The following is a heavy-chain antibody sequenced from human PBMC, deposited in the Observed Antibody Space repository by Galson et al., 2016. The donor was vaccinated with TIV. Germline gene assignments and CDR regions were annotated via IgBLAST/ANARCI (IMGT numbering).Heavy chain of an antibody. CDR1: GDSVSSHSAA. V-gene: IGHV6-1*01. CDR2: TYYRSTWYN. D-gene: IGHD3-3*01. Sequence: CAISGDSVSSHSAAWNWIRQSPSRGLEWLGRTYYRSTWYNDYAASLKGRITINPDTSKNQFSLQLTSVTPEDAAVYYCARGAPSVFGVIMTLDYWGQGTLVTVSS. J-gene: IGHJ4*02. CDR3: ARGAPSVFGVIMTLDY.